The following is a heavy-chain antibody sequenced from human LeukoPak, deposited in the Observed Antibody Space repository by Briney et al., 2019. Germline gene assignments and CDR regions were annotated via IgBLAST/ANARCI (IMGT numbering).Heavy chain of an antibody. CDR1: SGSISSSSYY. Sequence: SETLSLTCTVSSGSISSSSYYWGRVRQPPGKGLEWIGTIYYSGSTYYNPSLKSRVTISVDTSKNQFSLNLSSVTAADTAVYYCARLNAWFDPWGQGTLVTVSS. V-gene: IGHV4-39*01. CDR3: ARLNAWFDP. CDR2: IYYSGST. J-gene: IGHJ5*02.